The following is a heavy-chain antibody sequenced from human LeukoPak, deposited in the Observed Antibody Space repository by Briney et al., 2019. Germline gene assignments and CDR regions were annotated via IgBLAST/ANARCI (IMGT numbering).Heavy chain of an antibody. CDR2: MNPNSGNT. J-gene: IGHJ4*02. Sequence: ASVKVSCKASGYTFTSYDINWVRQATGQGLEWMGWMNPNSGNTGYAQKFQGRVTMTRNTSISTAYMELSSLRSEDTAVYYSARVKVVGGSCFFYWGQGTLVTVSS. V-gene: IGHV1-8*01. CDR1: GYTFTSYD. CDR3: ARVKVVGGSCFFY. D-gene: IGHD2-15*01.